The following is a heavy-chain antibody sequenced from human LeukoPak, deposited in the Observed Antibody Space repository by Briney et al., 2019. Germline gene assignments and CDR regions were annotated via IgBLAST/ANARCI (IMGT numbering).Heavy chain of an antibody. J-gene: IGHJ4*02. D-gene: IGHD3-10*01. Sequence: PGGSLRLSCTVSGFTFNNYDMAWVRQTPGKGLEWVALVTANGDNSYYAESVQGRFTLSRDNSKKTLSLQMNNLRAEDTAVYYCTKAERKFRVYAGSDPYYRQGGLDFWGQGTLVTVSS. CDR3: TKAERKFRVYAGSDPYYRQGGLDF. V-gene: IGHV3-23*01. CDR2: VTANGDNS. CDR1: GFTFNNYD.